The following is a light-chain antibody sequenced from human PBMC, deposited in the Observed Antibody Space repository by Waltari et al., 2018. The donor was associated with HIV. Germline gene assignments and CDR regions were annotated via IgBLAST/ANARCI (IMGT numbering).Light chain of an antibody. Sequence: QSALTQPASVSGSPGQSITISCTGTSTDVSFYNYVSWYQLHPGKAPKLIIYEVNNRPSGVSNRFSGSKSGNTASLTISGLQAEVEADYYCSSYTTNSTPVVFGGGTKLTVL. CDR2: EVN. J-gene: IGLJ2*01. CDR3: SSYTTNSTPVV. V-gene: IGLV2-14*01. CDR1: STDVSFYNY.